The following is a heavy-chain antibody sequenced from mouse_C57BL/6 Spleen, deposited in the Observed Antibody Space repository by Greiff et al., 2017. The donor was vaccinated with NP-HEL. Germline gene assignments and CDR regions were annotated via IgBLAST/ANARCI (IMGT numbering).Heavy chain of an antibody. CDR2: IDPSSSCT. CDR1: GSHLPLTC. J-gene: IGHJ2*01. CDR3: ARITTVVATGDY. V-gene: IGHV1-69*01. D-gene: IGHD1-1*01. Sequence: VQLQQPGAELVIPGASVKLSCKASGSHLPLTCLPLFTPRPFQFLEFILYIDPSSSCTNYNQKFKGKSTLTVDKSSSTAYMQLSSLTSEDSAVYYCARITTVVATGDYWGQGTTLTVSS.